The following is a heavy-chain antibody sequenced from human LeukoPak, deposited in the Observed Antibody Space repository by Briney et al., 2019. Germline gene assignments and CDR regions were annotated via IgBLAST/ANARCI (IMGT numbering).Heavy chain of an antibody. CDR3: AREQSGYSSGLGTFDY. CDR2: INHSGST. D-gene: IGHD6-19*01. CDR1: GGSFSGYY. V-gene: IGHV4-34*01. Sequence: NPSETLSLTCAVYGGSFSGYYWSWIRQPPGKGLEWIGEINHSGSTNYNPSLKSRVTISVDTSKNQFSLKLSSVTAADTAVYYCAREQSGYSSGLGTFDYWGQGTLVTVSS. J-gene: IGHJ4*02.